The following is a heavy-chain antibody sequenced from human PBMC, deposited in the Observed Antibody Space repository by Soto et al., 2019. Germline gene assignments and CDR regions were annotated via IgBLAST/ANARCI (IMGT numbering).Heavy chain of an antibody. CDR2: ISAYNGNT. D-gene: IGHD3-3*01. V-gene: IGHV1-18*01. J-gene: IGHJ3*02. CDR3: ARVGLEWFHDAFDI. Sequence: ASVKVSCKASGYTFTSCGISCVRQAPGQGLEWMGWISAYNGNTNYAQKLQGRVTMTTDTSTSTAYMELRSLRSDDTAVYYCARVGLEWFHDAFDIWGQGTMVTVSS. CDR1: GYTFTSCG.